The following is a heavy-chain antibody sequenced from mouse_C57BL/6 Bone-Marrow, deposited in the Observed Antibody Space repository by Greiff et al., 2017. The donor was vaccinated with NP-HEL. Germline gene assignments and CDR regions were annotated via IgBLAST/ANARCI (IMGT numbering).Heavy chain of an antibody. D-gene: IGHD2-12*01. CDR3: TTLRRIDY. J-gene: IGHJ2*01. CDR2: IDPENGDT. Sequence: VQLQQSGAELVRPGASVKLSCTASGFNIKDDYMHWVKQRPEQGLEWIGWIDPENGDTEYASKFQGKATITADTSSNPAYLQLSSLTSEDTAVYYCTTLRRIDYWGQGTTLTVSS. CDR1: GFNIKDDY. V-gene: IGHV14-4*01.